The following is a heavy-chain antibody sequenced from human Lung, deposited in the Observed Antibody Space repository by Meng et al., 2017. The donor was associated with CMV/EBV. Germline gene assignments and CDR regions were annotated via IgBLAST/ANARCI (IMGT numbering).Heavy chain of an antibody. CDR3: ARYRDSSVHYFGWFDP. CDR2: IFYRGNT. Sequence: SXTXSLXXTVSGGPISSSDYYWGWIRQPPGKGLEWIGTIFYRGNTYYNPSLKSRVTISVDTSKNQFSLKLSSVTAADTAVYYCARYRDSSVHYFGWFDPXGQGXLVTVSS. CDR1: GGPISSSDYY. J-gene: IGHJ5*02. D-gene: IGHD3-22*01. V-gene: IGHV4-39*01.